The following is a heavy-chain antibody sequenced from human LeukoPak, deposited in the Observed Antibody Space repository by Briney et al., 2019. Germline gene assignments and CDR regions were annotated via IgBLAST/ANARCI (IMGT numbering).Heavy chain of an antibody. D-gene: IGHD3-9*01. CDR2: IIPIFGTA. J-gene: IGHJ5*02. V-gene: IGHV1-69*13. CDR3: ASSNYDILTGYLNWFDP. CDR1: GGTFSSYA. Sequence: ASVKVSCKASGGTFSSYAISWVRQAPGQGLEWMGGIIPIFGTATYAQKFQGRVTITADESTSTAYMELSSLRSEDTAVYYCASSNYDILTGYLNWFDPWGQGTLVTVSS.